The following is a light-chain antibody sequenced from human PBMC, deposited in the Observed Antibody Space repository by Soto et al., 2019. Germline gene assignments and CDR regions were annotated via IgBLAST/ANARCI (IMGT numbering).Light chain of an antibody. CDR3: AAWDDSLSGHVV. CDR1: SSNIGSNY. J-gene: IGLJ2*01. Sequence: QAVVTQPPSASGTPGQGVTISCSGSSSNIGSNYVYWYQQLPGTAPKLLIYRNNQRPSGVPDRVSGSKSGTSASLAISGLRSEDEADYYCAAWDDSLSGHVVFGGGTKLTVL. V-gene: IGLV1-47*01. CDR2: RNN.